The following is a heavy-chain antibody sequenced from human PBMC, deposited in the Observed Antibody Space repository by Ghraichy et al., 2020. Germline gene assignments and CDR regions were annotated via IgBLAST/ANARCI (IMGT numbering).Heavy chain of an antibody. D-gene: IGHD1-26*01. J-gene: IGHJ4*02. CDR3: GYSGSYYEPFLPFDY. CDR1: GFTFSSYW. Sequence: GSLRLSCAASGFTFSSYWMSWVRQAPGKGLEWVANIKQDGSEKYYVDSVKGRFTISRDNAKNSLYLQMNSLRAEDTAVYYCGYSGSYYEPFLPFDYWGQGTLVTVSS. V-gene: IGHV3-7*01. CDR2: IKQDGSEK.